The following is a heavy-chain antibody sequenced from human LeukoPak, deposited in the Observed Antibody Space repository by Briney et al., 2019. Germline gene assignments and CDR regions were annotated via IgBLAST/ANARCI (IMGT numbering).Heavy chain of an antibody. CDR2: ITSSSSYI. V-gene: IGHV3-21*06. CDR3: ARDPYSGNYGAYYYYMDV. Sequence: GGSLRLSCEVSGFIFSSYWMSWVRQAPGKGLEWVSSITSSSSYIYYADSVKGRFTISRDNAKNSLYLQMDSLRVEDTAVYYCARDPYSGNYGAYYYYMDVWGKGTTVTISS. CDR1: GFIFSSYW. J-gene: IGHJ6*03. D-gene: IGHD1-26*01.